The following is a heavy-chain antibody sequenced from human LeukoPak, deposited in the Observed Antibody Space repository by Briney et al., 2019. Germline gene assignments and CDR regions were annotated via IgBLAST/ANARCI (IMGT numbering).Heavy chain of an antibody. V-gene: IGHV4-39*01. CDR3: ATLQGIAAAGTRVDY. CDR2: IYYSGST. CDR1: GGSISSSSYY. Sequence: SETLSLTCTVSGGSISSSSYYWGWIRQPPGKGLEWVGSIYYSGSTYYNPSLKSRVTISVDTSKNQFSLKLSSVTAADTAVYYCATLQGIAAAGTRVDYWGQGTLVTVSS. D-gene: IGHD6-13*01. J-gene: IGHJ4*02.